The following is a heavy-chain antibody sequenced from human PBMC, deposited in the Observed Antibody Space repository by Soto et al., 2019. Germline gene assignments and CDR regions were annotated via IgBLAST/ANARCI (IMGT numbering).Heavy chain of an antibody. D-gene: IGHD3-3*01. CDR3: ARGGGTILAPLP. J-gene: IGHJ5*02. CDR1: GYTFTGYF. CDR2: INSNSGAT. V-gene: IGHV1-2*02. Sequence: QVQLLQSGAEVKKPGASVKVSCKASGYTFTGYFMHWVRQAPGQGLEWMGWINSNSGATKYAQKFQGRVTLSRDTSISTAYMELGGLGADDTAVYYCARGGGTILAPLPWGQGTLVTVSS.